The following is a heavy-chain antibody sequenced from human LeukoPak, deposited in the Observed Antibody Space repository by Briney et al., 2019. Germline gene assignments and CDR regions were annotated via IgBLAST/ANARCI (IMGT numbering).Heavy chain of an antibody. CDR1: GYTFMNYG. D-gene: IGHD3-10*01. J-gene: IGHJ4*02. V-gene: IGHV1-18*01. Sequence: ASVKVSCEASGYTFMNYGISWVRQAPGQGLEWMGWISAYSGNTNYAQKLQGRVSITTDTSTSTAYMELRSLRSDDTAVYYCARGSSSDFIYWGQGTLVTVSS. CDR2: ISAYSGNT. CDR3: ARGSSSDFIY.